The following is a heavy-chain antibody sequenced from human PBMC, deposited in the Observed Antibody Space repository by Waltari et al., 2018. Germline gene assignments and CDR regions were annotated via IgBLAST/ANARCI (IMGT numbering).Heavy chain of an antibody. CDR2: FNHKQGET. CDR1: GYTLYELS. D-gene: IGHD3-16*02. CDR3: VTGRIMKTVGGVLVIEHGLRAGYFQF. J-gene: IGHJ1*01. V-gene: IGHV1-24*01. Sequence: QVQLVQPGAEVKKPGASVKVSCMVPGYTLYELSMHWVRQAPGKGLGWTGGFNHKQGETIYAQNFHGRVTITEATATDPPYLQLTSLRSDDTAVYYWVTGRIMKTVGGVLVIEHGLRAGYFQFWGQGTLVAVPS.